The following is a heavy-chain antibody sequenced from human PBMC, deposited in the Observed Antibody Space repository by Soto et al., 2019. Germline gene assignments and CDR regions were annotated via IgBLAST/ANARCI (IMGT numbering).Heavy chain of an antibody. CDR2: ISNSGST. Sequence: PSETLSLTCTVSGNSISSGAYYWTWIRQHPVKGLEWIGYISNSGSTYYNPSLKSRVTISVDTSKNQFSLKLSSVTAADTAVYYCARHVLRRYFDWLLSTTDYYGMDVWGQGTTVTVS. V-gene: IGHV4-39*01. CDR3: ARHVLRRYFDWLLSTTDYYGMDV. D-gene: IGHD3-9*01. J-gene: IGHJ6*02. CDR1: GNSISSGAYY.